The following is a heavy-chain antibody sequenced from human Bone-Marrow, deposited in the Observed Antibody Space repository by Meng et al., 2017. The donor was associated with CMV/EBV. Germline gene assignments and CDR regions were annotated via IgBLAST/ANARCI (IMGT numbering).Heavy chain of an antibody. Sequence: SVKVSCKASGGTFSSYAISWVRQAPGQGLEWMGGIIPIFGTANYAQKFQGRVTITTDESTSTAYMELSSLRSEDTAVYYCARDLTGYCSSTSCYTSHYYYGMDVWGQGTTVTV. CDR3: ARDLTGYCSSTSCYTSHYYYGMDV. D-gene: IGHD2-2*02. J-gene: IGHJ6*02. CDR1: GGTFSSYA. V-gene: IGHV1-69*05. CDR2: IIPIFGTA.